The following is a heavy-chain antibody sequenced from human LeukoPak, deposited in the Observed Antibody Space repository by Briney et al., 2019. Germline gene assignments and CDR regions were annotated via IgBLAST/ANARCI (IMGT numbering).Heavy chain of an antibody. CDR2: INPNDGDT. D-gene: IGHD2-2*01. V-gene: IGHV1-2*02. J-gene: IGHJ4*02. CDR3: ARANFLYCSSSTCLFDY. CDR1: GYTFTDYY. Sequence: ASVKVACKASGYTFTDYYMHWVRQAPGQGFEWMGWINPNDGDTNYAQKFQGRVTMTRDTSISTAHMEVSRLRSDDTAVYYCARANFLYCSSSTCLFDYWGQGTLVTVSS.